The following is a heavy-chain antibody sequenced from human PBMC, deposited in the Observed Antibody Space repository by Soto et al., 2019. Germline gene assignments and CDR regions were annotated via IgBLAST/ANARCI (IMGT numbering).Heavy chain of an antibody. CDR3: ARPSYVGLPSSFEY. CDR1: GYSFTNYW. Sequence: GESLKISCKGSGYSFTNYWIGWVRQMPGTGLEWMGIIYPGNSNTRYSASFEGQVTMSADKSINTAYLQWSSLRASDTAIYFCARPSYVGLPSSFEYSAQRTPVTVSS. D-gene: IGHD3-16*01. V-gene: IGHV5-51*01. CDR2: IYPGNSNT. J-gene: IGHJ4*02.